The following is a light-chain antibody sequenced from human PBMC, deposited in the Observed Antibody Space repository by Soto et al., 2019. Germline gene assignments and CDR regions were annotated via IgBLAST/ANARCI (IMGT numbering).Light chain of an antibody. Sequence: QSVLTQPPSASGTPGQRVTISCSGARSNIGSNYVYWYQQLPGTAPQLLIYTNNQRPSGVPDRFSGSKSGTSASLAISGLRSEDEADYYCAAWDDSLSGVVFGGGTKVTVL. J-gene: IGLJ2*01. CDR3: AAWDDSLSGVV. V-gene: IGLV1-47*02. CDR2: TNN. CDR1: RSNIGSNY.